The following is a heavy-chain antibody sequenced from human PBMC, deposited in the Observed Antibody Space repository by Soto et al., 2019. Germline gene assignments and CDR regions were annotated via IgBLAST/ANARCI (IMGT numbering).Heavy chain of an antibody. CDR1: GFTVGRYD. V-gene: IGHV3-53*01. CDR2: IRSGGAT. Sequence: ESGGGLFQAGGSTRLSCLVSGFTVGRYDMAWVRQAPGKGLEWASIIRSGGATYYPDSAQGRFTISRDNPKNTVYLQMNSLRVEDTGVYSCVRVLYDSGVVDFWGQGSLITVS. CDR3: VRVLYDSGVVDF. D-gene: IGHD5-12*01. J-gene: IGHJ4*02.